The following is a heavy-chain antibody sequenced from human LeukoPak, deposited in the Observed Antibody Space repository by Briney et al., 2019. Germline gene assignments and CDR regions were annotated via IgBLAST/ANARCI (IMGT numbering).Heavy chain of an antibody. J-gene: IGHJ4*02. Sequence: GGTLRLSCAASGFNFSSYAMSWVRQAPGKGLEWVSVISGSGGSTYYADSVKGRFTISRDNSKNTLYLQMNSLRAEDTAVYYCAKCGGGSCYSNYFDYWGQGTLVTVSS. D-gene: IGHD2-15*01. CDR1: GFNFSSYA. CDR3: AKCGGGSCYSNYFDY. V-gene: IGHV3-23*01. CDR2: ISGSGGST.